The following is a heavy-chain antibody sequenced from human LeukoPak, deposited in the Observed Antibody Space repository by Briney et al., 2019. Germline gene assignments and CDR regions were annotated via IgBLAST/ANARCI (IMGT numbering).Heavy chain of an antibody. CDR3: AREAVTLLGLFDY. V-gene: IGHV1-69*05. Sequence: SVKVSCKASGGTFSSYAISWVRQAPGQGLEWMGWIIPIFGTATYAKKFQGRVSLTTDESTSTAYMELSSLRSEDTAVYYCAREAVTLLGLFDYWGQGPLVTVSS. CDR1: GGTFSSYA. D-gene: IGHD4-17*01. J-gene: IGHJ4*02. CDR2: IIPIFGTA.